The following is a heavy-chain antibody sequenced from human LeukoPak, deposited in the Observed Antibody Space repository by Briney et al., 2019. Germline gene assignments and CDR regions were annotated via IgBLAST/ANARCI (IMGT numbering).Heavy chain of an antibody. CDR3: ARRGSGKYFDQ. CDR1: GGSISSYY. V-gene: IGHV4-59*08. J-gene: IGHJ4*02. CDR2: IYYSGST. Sequence: SETLSLTCTVSGGSISSYYWSWIRQPPGKGLEWIGYIYYSGSTYYNPSLKSRVTISVDTSKNQFSLKLSSVTAADTAVYYCARRGSGKYFDQWGQGTLVTVSS. D-gene: IGHD3-10*01.